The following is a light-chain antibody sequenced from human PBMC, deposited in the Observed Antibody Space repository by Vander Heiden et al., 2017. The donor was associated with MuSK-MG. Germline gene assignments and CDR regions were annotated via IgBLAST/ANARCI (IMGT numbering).Light chain of an antibody. Sequence: DIVMTQSPDSLAVSLGERATINCKSSQSVLSRSNNKNYLAWYQQKPGHPPNLLIYWASTRESGVPQRFSGSGSGTEFTLTISSLQAEDVAIYYCQQYYSSPFTFGPGTRVDIK. V-gene: IGKV4-1*01. J-gene: IGKJ3*01. CDR2: WAS. CDR1: QSVLSRSNNKNY. CDR3: QQYYSSPFT.